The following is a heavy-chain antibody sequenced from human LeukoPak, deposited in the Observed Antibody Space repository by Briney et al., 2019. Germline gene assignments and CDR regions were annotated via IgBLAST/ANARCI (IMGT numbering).Heavy chain of an antibody. V-gene: IGHV3-23*01. D-gene: IGHD3-10*01. CDR1: GFTFSSYA. CDR3: AKPGGGGSGSYYKPPHY. Sequence: GGSLRLSCAASGFTFSSYAMSWVRQAPGKGLEWVSVISGSGGSTDYADSVKGRFTISRDNSKNTLYLQMNSLRAEDTAVYYCAKPGGGGSGSYYKPPHYWGQGTLVTVSS. CDR2: ISGSGGST. J-gene: IGHJ4*02.